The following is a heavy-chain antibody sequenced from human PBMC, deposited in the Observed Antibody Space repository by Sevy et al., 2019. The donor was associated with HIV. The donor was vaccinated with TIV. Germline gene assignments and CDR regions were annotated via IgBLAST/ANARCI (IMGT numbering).Heavy chain of an antibody. CDR3: ARGVGELLYLI. Sequence: RGSLRLSCAASGFSVSESYLTWVRQAPGKGLEWVSVIYYDGTTYYADSVKGRFTISRDNSENTLYLHMNSLRADDTATYYCARGVGELLYLIWGQGTLVIVSS. CDR1: GFSVSESY. V-gene: IGHV3-66*02. J-gene: IGHJ4*02. CDR2: IYYDGTT. D-gene: IGHD1-7*01.